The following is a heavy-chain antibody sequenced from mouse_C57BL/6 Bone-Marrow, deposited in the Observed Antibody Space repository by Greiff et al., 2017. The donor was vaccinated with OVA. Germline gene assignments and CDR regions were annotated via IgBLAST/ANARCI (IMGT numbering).Heavy chain of an antibody. D-gene: IGHD1-1*01. V-gene: IGHV1-26*01. Sequence: EVQLQQSGPELVKPGASVKISCKASGYTFTDYYMNWVKQSHGKSLEWIGDINPNNGGTSYNQKFKGKATLTVDKSSSTAYMELRSLTSEDSAVYYCARPITTVVYWYFDFWGTGTTVTVSS. J-gene: IGHJ1*03. CDR2: INPNNGGT. CDR3: ARPITTVVYWYFDF. CDR1: GYTFTDYY.